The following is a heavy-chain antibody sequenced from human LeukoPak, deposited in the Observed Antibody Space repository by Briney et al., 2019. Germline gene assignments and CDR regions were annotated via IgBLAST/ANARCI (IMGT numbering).Heavy chain of an antibody. CDR3: ARKVSYYYYYMDV. Sequence: SETLSLTCAVYGGSFSGYYWSWIRQPPGKGLEWIGEINHSGSTNYNPSHKSRVTISVDTSKNQFSLKLSSVTAADTAVYYCARKVSYYYYYMDVWGKGTTVTVSS. J-gene: IGHJ6*03. D-gene: IGHD5/OR15-5a*01. CDR2: INHSGST. V-gene: IGHV4-34*01. CDR1: GGSFSGYY.